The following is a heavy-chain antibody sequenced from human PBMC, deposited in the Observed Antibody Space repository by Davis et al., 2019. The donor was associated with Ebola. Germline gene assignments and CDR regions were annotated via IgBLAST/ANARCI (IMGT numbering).Heavy chain of an antibody. V-gene: IGHV4-34*09. CDR2: IYYSGST. J-gene: IGHJ4*02. Sequence: PSETLSLTCAVYGGSFSGYYWSWIRQPPGKGLEWIGYIYYSGSTYYNPSLKSRVTISVDTSKNQFSLKLSSVTAADTAVYYCTKGYYDSSGYYYFDYWGQGTLVTVSS. CDR1: GGSFSGYY. CDR3: TKGYYDSSGYYYFDY. D-gene: IGHD3-22*01.